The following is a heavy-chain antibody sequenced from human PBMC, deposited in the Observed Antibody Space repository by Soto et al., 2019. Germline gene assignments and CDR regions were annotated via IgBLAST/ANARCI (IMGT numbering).Heavy chain of an antibody. CDR1: GFTFSSYS. V-gene: IGHV3-21*01. J-gene: IGHJ6*02. CDR3: ARGVTGPGSYYYGMDV. CDR2: ISSSSSYI. Sequence: EVQLVESGGGLVKPGGSLRLSCAASGFTFSSYSMNWVRQAPGKGLEWVSSISSSSSYIYYADSVKGRFTISRDNAKNSLYLQMNSLRAEDTAVYYCARGVTGPGSYYYGMDVWGQGTTVTVSS. D-gene: IGHD1-20*01.